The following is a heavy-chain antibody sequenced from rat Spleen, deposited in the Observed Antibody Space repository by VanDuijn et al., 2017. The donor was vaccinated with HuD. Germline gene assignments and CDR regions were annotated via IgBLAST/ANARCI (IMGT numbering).Heavy chain of an antibody. J-gene: IGHJ3*01. D-gene: IGHD5-1*01. CDR3: TRGGELDWFAY. V-gene: IGHV2-47*01. CDR2: IWSGGNT. Sequence: QVQLKESGPGLVQPSQTLSLTCTVSGLSLTSHSVSWIRQPTGKGLEWMGVIWSGGNTAYNSPLKSRLSISRDTSKSQVFLKMNSLQTDDTGTYYCTRGGELDWFAYWGQGTLVTVSS. CDR1: GLSLTSHS.